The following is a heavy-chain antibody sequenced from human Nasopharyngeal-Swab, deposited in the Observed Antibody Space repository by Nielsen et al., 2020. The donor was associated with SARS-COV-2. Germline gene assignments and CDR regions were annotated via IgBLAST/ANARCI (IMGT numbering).Heavy chain of an antibody. CDR1: GFTFSSYG. V-gene: IGHV3-33*01. CDR2: TWYDGTNK. D-gene: IGHD4-11*01. CDR3: ARARDREEGRTVTTFYYHYYYMDV. Sequence: GGSLRLSCTASGFTFSSYGMHWVRQAPGKGLEWVAITWYDGTNKHYADSVKGRFTISRDNAKNSLYVQMNSLRAEDTAVYYCARARDREEGRTVTTFYYHYYYMDVWGKGTTVTVSS. J-gene: IGHJ6*03.